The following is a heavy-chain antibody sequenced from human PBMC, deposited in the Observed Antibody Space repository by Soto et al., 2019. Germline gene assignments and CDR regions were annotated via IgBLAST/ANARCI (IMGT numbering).Heavy chain of an antibody. CDR2: INHSGST. CDR3: ARAPYYYDSSGYFDY. J-gene: IGHJ4*02. Sequence: QVQLQQWGAGLLKPSETLSLTCAVYGGSFSGYYWSWIRQPPGKGLEWIGEINHSGSTNYNPSLKSRVTISVDTSKNQFSLKLSSVTAADTAVYYCARAPYYYDSSGYFDYWGQGTLVTVSS. V-gene: IGHV4-34*01. CDR1: GGSFSGYY. D-gene: IGHD3-22*01.